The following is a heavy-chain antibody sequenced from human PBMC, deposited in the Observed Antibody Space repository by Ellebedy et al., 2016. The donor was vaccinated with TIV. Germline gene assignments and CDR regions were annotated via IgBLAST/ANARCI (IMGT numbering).Heavy chain of an antibody. J-gene: IGHJ6*02. Sequence: GGSLRLSCAASGFTFSNYAMSWVRRSPGKGLDWVSLISGSGEYTYCADSVKGRLTISRDNSMDTLYLQMNSLGVGDTAVYYCAKLGFDILTGSGGMDVWGQGTTVTVSS. CDR3: AKLGFDILTGSGGMDV. CDR1: GFTFSNYA. D-gene: IGHD3-9*01. V-gene: IGHV3-23*01. CDR2: ISGSGEYT.